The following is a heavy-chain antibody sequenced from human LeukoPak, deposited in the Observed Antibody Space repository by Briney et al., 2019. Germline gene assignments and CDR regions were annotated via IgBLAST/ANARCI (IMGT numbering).Heavy chain of an antibody. CDR3: ATWDIVLMVYAT. D-gene: IGHD2-8*01. V-gene: IGHV4-31*03. CDR2: IYYSGST. Sequence: TLSLTCTVSGGSISSGGYYWSWIRQHPGKGLEWIGYIYYSGSTYYNPSLKSRVTISVDTSKNQFSLKLSSVTAADTAVYYCATWDIVLMVYATWGQGTLVTVSS. CDR1: GGSISSGGYY. J-gene: IGHJ4*02.